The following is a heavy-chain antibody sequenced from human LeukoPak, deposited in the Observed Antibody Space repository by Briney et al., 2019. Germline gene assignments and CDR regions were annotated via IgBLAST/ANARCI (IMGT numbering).Heavy chain of an antibody. CDR1: GGSISSYY. D-gene: IGHD3-22*01. CDR3: ARGLDSSGYPFYFDY. CDR2: IYTSGST. J-gene: IGHJ4*02. V-gene: IGHV4-4*07. Sequence: SETLSLTCTVSGGSISSYYWSWIRQPAGKGLEWIGRIYTSGSTDYNPSLKSRVTMSVDTFKNQFSLKLSSVTAADTAVYYCARGLDSSGYPFYFDYWGQGTLVTVSS.